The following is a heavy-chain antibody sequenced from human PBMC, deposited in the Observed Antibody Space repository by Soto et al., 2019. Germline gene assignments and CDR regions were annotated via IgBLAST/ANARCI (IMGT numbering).Heavy chain of an antibody. V-gene: IGHV2-5*02. J-gene: IGHJ4*02. CDR3: AHGSPDPFAY. CDR1: GFALSTSGVG. D-gene: IGHD3-10*01. Sequence: SGPTLVNPTQTLTLTCTFSGFALSTSGVGVGWIRQPPGKALEWVALIYWDDDKRYSPSLKSRLTITKDSSKNQVVLTMTSMDSVDTAIYYCAHGSPDPFAYRGQRTLVTVSS. CDR2: IYWDDDK.